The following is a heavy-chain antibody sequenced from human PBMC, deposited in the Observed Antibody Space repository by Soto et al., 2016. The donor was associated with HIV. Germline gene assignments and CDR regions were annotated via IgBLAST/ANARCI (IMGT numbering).Heavy chain of an antibody. CDR3: ARDSAYCSGGSCYLDY. D-gene: IGHD2-15*01. CDR2: INPNSGGT. V-gene: IGHV1-2*02. J-gene: IGHJ4*02. CDR1: GYTFTGYY. Sequence: QVQLVQSGAEVKKPGASVKVSCKASGYTFTGYYMHWVRQAPGQGLEWMGWINPNSGGTNYAQKFQGRVTMTRDTSISTAYMELSRLRSDDTAVYYCARDSAYCSGGSCYLDYWGQGTLVTVSS.